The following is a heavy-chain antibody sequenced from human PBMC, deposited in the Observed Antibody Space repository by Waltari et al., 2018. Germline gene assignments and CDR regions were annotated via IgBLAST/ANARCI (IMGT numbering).Heavy chain of an antibody. J-gene: IGHJ4*02. CDR3: MSSLISGTTL. Sequence: EVQLVQSGGGWLQHGGSVRLSCAASGFTFSNYAMNWVRQAPGKGLEWISHISTSGTSIYYADSVRGRFTISRDNTKNSLYLQMNSLRAEDTAVYYCMSSLISGTTLWGQGTLVTVSS. CDR2: ISTSGTSI. CDR1: GFTFSNYA. D-gene: IGHD1-20*01. V-gene: IGHV3-48*03.